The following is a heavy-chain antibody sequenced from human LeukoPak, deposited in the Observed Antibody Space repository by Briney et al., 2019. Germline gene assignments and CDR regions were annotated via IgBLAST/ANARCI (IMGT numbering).Heavy chain of an antibody. J-gene: IGHJ5*02. D-gene: IGHD6-19*01. CDR2: IYYSGST. Sequence: SETLSLTSTVSGGSISSSSYYWGWIRQPPGKGLEWIGSIYYSGSTYYNPSLKSRVTISVDTSKNQFSLKLSSVTAADTAVYYCARMVGSGWYLDWFDPWGQGTLVTVSS. V-gene: IGHV4-39*01. CDR3: ARMVGSGWYLDWFDP. CDR1: GGSISSSSYY.